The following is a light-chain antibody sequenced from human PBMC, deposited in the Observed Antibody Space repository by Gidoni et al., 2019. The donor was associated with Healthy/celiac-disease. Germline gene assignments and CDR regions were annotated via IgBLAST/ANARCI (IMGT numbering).Light chain of an antibody. V-gene: IGKV3-15*01. Sequence: VLTPSPATLSVSPGERATLSCRASQSVSSNLAWYQQKPGQAPRLLIYGASTRATGIPARFSGSGSGTEFTLTISSLQSEDFAVYYCQQNNNWPRYSFGQGTKLEIK. CDR2: GAS. J-gene: IGKJ2*03. CDR3: QQNNNWPRYS. CDR1: QSVSSN.